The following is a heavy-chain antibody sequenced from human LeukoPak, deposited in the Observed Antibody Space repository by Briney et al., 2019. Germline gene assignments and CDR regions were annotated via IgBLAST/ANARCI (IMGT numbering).Heavy chain of an antibody. J-gene: IGHJ4*02. CDR3: ATYYDFWSGYRYFDS. CDR2: IKQDGSEK. Sequence: RPGGSLRLPCAASGFTFSSYWMNWVRQAPGKGLEWVANIKQDGSEKYYVDSVKGRFTISRDNAKNSLYLQMNSLRAEDTAVYYCATYYDFWSGYRYFDSWGQGTLVTVSS. CDR1: GFTFSSYW. V-gene: IGHV3-7*01. D-gene: IGHD3-3*01.